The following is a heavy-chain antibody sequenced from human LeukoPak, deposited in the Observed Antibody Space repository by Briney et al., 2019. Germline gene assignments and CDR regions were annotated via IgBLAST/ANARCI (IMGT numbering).Heavy chain of an antibody. CDR3: ARAPITMVRGVLGGFDP. Sequence: ASVKVSCKASGYTFTSYYMHWVRQAPGQGLEWMGIINPSGGSTSYAQKFQGRVTMTRDTSTSTVYMELSSLRSKDTAVYYCARAPITMVRGVLGGFDPWGQGTLVTVSS. CDR1: GYTFTSYY. CDR2: INPSGGST. J-gene: IGHJ5*02. D-gene: IGHD3-10*01. V-gene: IGHV1-46*01.